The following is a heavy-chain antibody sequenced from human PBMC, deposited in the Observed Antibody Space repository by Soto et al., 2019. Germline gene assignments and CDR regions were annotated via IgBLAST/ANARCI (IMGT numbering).Heavy chain of an antibody. Sequence: QVQLQESGPGLVKPSQTLSLSCTVSGGSLSSGGYYWSWIRQHPGKGLEWIGFIYYSGSTYYNPSLKSRVTISVDTSQNQFSLKLSSVTAADTAVYYCARDTQRGYSGYFDSWGQGTVVTVSS. V-gene: IGHV4-31*03. CDR1: GGSLSSGGYY. D-gene: IGHD5-12*01. CDR2: IYYSGST. CDR3: ARDTQRGYSGYFDS. J-gene: IGHJ4*02.